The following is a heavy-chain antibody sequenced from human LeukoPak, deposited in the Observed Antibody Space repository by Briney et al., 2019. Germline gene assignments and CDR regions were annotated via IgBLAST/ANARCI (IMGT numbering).Heavy chain of an antibody. V-gene: IGHV3-7*01. D-gene: IGHD3-22*01. J-gene: IGHJ4*02. CDR1: GFTFSGYW. CDR3: ATSDDSSGSD. CDR2: INLDGSVR. Sequence: GGSLRLSCAVSGFTFSGYWMSWVRQAPGKGRGWVAYINLDGSVRHYVDSARGRFTISRENAKNSLYLQINSLRAEDTALYYCATSDDSSGSDWGQGTLVTVSS.